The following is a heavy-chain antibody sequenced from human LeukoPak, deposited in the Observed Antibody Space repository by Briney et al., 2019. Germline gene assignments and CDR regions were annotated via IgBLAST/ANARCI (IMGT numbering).Heavy chain of an antibody. CDR2: VNLQGST. V-gene: IGHV4-4*02. CDR3: ARGEGYSSSWYQPHFDY. J-gene: IGHJ4*02. D-gene: IGHD6-13*01. Sequence: PSETLSLTCGVSGGSITQTNYWTWVRQPPGKGLEWIGEVNLQGSTNYNPSLMGRVAISVDKSENHVSLQLTSVTAADTAVYYCARGEGYSSSWYQPHFDYWGQGTLVTVSS. CDR1: GGSITQTNY.